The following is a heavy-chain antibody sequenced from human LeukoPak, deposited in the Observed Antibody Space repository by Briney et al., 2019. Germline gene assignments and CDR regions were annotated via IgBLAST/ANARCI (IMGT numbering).Heavy chain of an antibody. CDR2: IRYDGSNK. CDR3: AKDSGYSSSWYALFDY. D-gene: IGHD6-13*01. CDR1: GFTFSSYG. V-gene: IGHV3-30*02. J-gene: IGHJ4*02. Sequence: GGSLRLSCAASGFTFSSYGMHWVRQAPGKGLEWVAFIRYDGSNKYYADSVKGRFTISRDNSKNTLYLQMNSLRAEDTVVYYCAKDSGYSSSWYALFDYWGQGTLVTVSS.